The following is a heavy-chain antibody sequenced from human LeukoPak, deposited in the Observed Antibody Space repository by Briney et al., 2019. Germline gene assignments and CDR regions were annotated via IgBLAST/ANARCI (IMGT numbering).Heavy chain of an antibody. D-gene: IGHD6-19*01. V-gene: IGHV1-18*01. Sequence: ASVKVSCKASGYTFTSYGISWVRQAPGQGLEWMGWISAYNGNTNYAQKLQGRVTMTTDTSTSTAYMELRGLRSDDTAVYYCARDLQEWLVRKDWFDPWGQGTLVTVSS. J-gene: IGHJ5*02. CDR1: GYTFTSYG. CDR3: ARDLQEWLVRKDWFDP. CDR2: ISAYNGNT.